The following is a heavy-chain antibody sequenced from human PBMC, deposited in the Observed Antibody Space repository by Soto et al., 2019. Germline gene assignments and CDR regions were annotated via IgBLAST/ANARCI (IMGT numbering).Heavy chain of an antibody. Sequence: QVQLVESGGGVVQPGRSLRLSCAASGFTFSRYAMHWVRQAPGKGLEWVAVISYDGSNKYYADSVKGRFNISRDNSKNTLYLQMNSLRAEDTAVYYGARDLTRDWNVIDYWGQGTLVTGSS. D-gene: IGHD1-1*01. V-gene: IGHV3-30-3*01. CDR2: ISYDGSNK. J-gene: IGHJ4*02. CDR1: GFTFSRYA. CDR3: ARDLTRDWNVIDY.